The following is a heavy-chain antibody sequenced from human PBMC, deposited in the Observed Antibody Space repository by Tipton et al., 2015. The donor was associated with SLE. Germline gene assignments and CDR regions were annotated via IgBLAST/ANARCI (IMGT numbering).Heavy chain of an antibody. CDR1: GFTFSIYW. Sequence: SLRLSCAASGFTFSIYWMSWVRQAPGKGLEWVANIKQDGGEKFYVDSVKGRFTISRDNAKNSLYLQMNSLRAEDTAVYYCARDRSMVAYYGMDVWGQGTTVTVSS. CDR2: IKQDGGEK. J-gene: IGHJ6*02. D-gene: IGHD5-12*01. CDR3: ARDRSMVAYYGMDV. V-gene: IGHV3-7*01.